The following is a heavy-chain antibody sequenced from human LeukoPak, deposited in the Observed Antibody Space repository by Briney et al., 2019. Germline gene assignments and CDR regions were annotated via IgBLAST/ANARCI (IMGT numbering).Heavy chain of an antibody. CDR1: GFTFSSYG. CDR2: ISYDGSNK. Sequence: PGGSLRLSCAASGFTFSSYGMHWVRQAPGKGLEWVAVISYDGSNKYYADSVKGRFTISRDNSKNTLYLQMNSLRAEDTAVYYCAKIGTLWFGECDYWGQGTLVTVSS. CDR3: AKIGTLWFGECDY. D-gene: IGHD3-10*01. J-gene: IGHJ4*02. V-gene: IGHV3-30*18.